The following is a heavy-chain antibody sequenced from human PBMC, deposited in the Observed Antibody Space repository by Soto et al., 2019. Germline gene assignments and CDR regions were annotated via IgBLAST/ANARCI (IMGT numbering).Heavy chain of an antibody. CDR1: GGSISSSSYY. J-gene: IGHJ4*02. CDR3: ARQRTTVVTQAYFDH. CDR2: IYYSGRT. D-gene: IGHD2-21*02. V-gene: IGHV4-39*01. Sequence: PSETLSLTCAVYGGSISSSSYYWGWIRQPPGKGLEWIGSIYYSGRTYYNPSFKSRVTISIDTSKNQSSLKLSSVTATDTAVYYCARQRTTVVTQAYFDHWGQGALVTVSS.